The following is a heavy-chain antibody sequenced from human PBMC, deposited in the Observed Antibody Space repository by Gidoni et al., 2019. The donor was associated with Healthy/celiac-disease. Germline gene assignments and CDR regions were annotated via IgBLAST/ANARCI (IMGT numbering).Heavy chain of an antibody. CDR3: ARDLGSVESYYYYGMDV. Sequence: QVQLQESGPGLVKPSETLSLTCTVSGGSISRYYWSWIRQPPGKGLEWIGYSYYSGSTNYNPSLKSRVTISVDTSKNQFSLKLSSVTAADTAVYYCARDLGSVESYYYYGMDVWGQGTTVTVSS. CDR2: SYYSGST. V-gene: IGHV4-59*01. CDR1: GGSISRYY. J-gene: IGHJ6*02. D-gene: IGHD1-26*01.